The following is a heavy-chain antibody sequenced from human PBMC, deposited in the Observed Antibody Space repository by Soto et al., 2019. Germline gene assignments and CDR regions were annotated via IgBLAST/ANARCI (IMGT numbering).Heavy chain of an antibody. CDR3: ARRVGSCSGTSCNGWFDP. Sequence: SETLSLTCTASGGPMSSSSYYWGWIRQPPGKGLEWIGLISYIGSTYYNPSLKSRVTISVDTSKSHFSLKLTSVTAADTAVYYCARRVGSCSGTSCNGWFDPWGQGTLVTVSS. CDR1: GGPMSSSSYY. CDR2: ISYIGST. J-gene: IGHJ5*02. V-gene: IGHV4-39*01. D-gene: IGHD2-2*01.